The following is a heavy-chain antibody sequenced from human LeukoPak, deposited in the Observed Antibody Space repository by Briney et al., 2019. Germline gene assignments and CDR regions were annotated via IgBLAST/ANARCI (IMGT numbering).Heavy chain of an antibody. CDR1: GFIFSNYA. V-gene: IGHV3-30-3*01. Sequence: GRSLRLSCAASGFIFSNYAMHWVRQAPGKGLEWVAVISDDGNTKYYADSVKGRFTISRDNSKNTLYLQMSSLGAEDTAVYHCARGLDYHGNRYFDSWGQGTLVAVSS. CDR3: ARGLDYHGNRYFDS. J-gene: IGHJ4*02. D-gene: IGHD4-23*01. CDR2: ISDDGNTK.